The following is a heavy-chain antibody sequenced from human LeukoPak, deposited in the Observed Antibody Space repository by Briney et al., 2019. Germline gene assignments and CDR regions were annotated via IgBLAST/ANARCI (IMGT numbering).Heavy chain of an antibody. Sequence: ASVKVSCKASGYTFTGYYMHWVRQAPGQGLEWMGWINPNSGGTNYAQKFQGRVTITRDTSISTAYMELSRLRSDDTAVYYCARDGGPYCSSTSCPLDWFDPWGQGTLVTVSS. J-gene: IGHJ5*02. V-gene: IGHV1-2*02. CDR2: INPNSGGT. D-gene: IGHD2-2*01. CDR1: GYTFTGYY. CDR3: ARDGGPYCSSTSCPLDWFDP.